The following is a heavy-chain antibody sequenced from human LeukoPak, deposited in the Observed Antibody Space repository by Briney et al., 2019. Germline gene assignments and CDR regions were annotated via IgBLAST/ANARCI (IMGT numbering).Heavy chain of an antibody. J-gene: IGHJ3*01. CDR1: GFTFSTYG. CDR2: VHYDGTNK. V-gene: IGHV3-30*02. CDR3: AKDQTGISYDAFDV. Sequence: PGGSLRLSCAASGFTFSTYGMYWVRQAPGKGLEWVALVHYDGTNKKYADSVRGRFTISRDNSKNTVFLQMNSLRVEDTAFYYCAKDQTGISYDAFDVWGQGTMVTVSS.